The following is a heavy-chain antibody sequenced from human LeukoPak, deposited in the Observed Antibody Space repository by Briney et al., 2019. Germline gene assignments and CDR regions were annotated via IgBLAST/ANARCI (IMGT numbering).Heavy chain of an antibody. CDR2: IHHIGNT. CDR1: GGSISSNNW. D-gene: IGHD2-2*01. CDR3: ARNIPGGYGMDV. J-gene: IGHJ6*02. V-gene: IGHV4-4*02. Sequence: SETLSLTCAVSGGSISSNNWWSWVRQPPGKGLEWIGEIHHIGNTNYDPSLKSRVTISVDKSKNQFSLKLSSVTAADTAAYYCARNIPGGYGMDVWGQGTTVTVSS.